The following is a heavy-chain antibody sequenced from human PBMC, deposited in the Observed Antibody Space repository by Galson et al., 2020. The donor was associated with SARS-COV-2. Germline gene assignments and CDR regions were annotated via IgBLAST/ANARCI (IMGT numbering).Heavy chain of an antibody. CDR2: ISYDGTTK. V-gene: IGHV3-30*10. CDR1: GFTFSNFA. J-gene: IGHJ4*02. Sequence: GGSLRLSCAASGFTFSNFALHWVRQAPGKGLEWVAIISYDGTTKYNTDSVKGRFTISRDNSKNTLYLQMNSLRAEDTAVYYCAREGADYSSSFFDYWGQGTLVTVSS. D-gene: IGHD6-6*01. CDR3: AREGADYSSSFFDY.